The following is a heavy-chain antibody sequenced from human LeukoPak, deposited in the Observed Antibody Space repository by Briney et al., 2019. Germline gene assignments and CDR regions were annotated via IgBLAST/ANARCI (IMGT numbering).Heavy chain of an antibody. D-gene: IGHD6-6*01. CDR2: INHSAST. Sequence: SETLSLTCAVYGGSFSGYYWSWIRQPPGKGLEWIGEINHSASTNYNPSLKSRVTISVDTSKNQFSLKLSSVTATDTAVYYCARCFSSSARRLPDYYYMDVWGKGTTVTVSS. CDR1: GGSFSGYY. V-gene: IGHV4-34*01. J-gene: IGHJ6*03. CDR3: ARCFSSSARRLPDYYYMDV.